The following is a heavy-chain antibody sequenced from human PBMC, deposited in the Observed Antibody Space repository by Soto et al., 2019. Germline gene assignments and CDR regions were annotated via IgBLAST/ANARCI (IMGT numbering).Heavy chain of an antibody. J-gene: IGHJ4*02. D-gene: IGHD2-21*02. CDR2: IIPILGIA. V-gene: IGHV1-69*02. CDR3: AMDDELVYSGGDCYS. Sequence: QVQLVQSGAEVKKPGSSVKVSCKASGGTFSSYTISWVRQAPGQGLEWMGRIIPILGIANYAQKFQGRVTITADKSTSTAYMELSSLISEDTSVYYCAMDDELVYSGGDCYSWGQGNLVTVSS. CDR1: GGTFSSYT.